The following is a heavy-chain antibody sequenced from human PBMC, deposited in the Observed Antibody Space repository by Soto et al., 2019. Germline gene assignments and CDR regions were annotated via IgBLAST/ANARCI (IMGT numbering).Heavy chain of an antibody. J-gene: IGHJ6*03. D-gene: IGHD3-3*01. CDR3: ARKEMYYDFWSGYHPYYYYYMDV. V-gene: IGHV3-74*01. CDR2: INSDGSST. Sequence: GGSLRLSCAASGFTFSSYWMHWVRQAPGKGLVWVSRINSDGSSTSYADSVKGRFTISKENAKNTMYLEMNSLRAEDTAVYYCARKEMYYDFWSGYHPYYYYYMDVWGKGTTVTVSS. CDR1: GFTFSSYW.